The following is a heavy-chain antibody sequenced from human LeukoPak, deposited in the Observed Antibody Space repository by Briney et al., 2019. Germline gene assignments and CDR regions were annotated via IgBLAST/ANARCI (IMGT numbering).Heavy chain of an antibody. J-gene: IGHJ4*02. CDR1: GFTFDDYA. D-gene: IGHD6-19*01. CDR3: ARDFAQETSGWLDY. CDR2: IWYDGSNA. Sequence: QPGRSLRLPCAASGFTFDDYAMHWVRQAPGKGLEWVAVIWYDGSNAYYAAPVKGRFTISRDNSRNTLYLQMNSLRAEDTAVFYCARDFAQETSGWLDYWGQGAVVSVYS. V-gene: IGHV3-33*08.